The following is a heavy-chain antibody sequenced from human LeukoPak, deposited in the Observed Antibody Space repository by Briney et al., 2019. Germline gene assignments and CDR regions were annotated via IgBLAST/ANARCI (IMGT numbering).Heavy chain of an antibody. Sequence: PGRSLRLSCAASGFTFDDYAMHWVRQAPGKGLEWVLGISWNSVTIVYADSVKGRFTISRDNAKNSLYLQMNSLRAEDMALYYCAKDEFVASDFTGAFDIWGQGTMVTVSS. CDR3: AKDEFVASDFTGAFDI. J-gene: IGHJ3*02. V-gene: IGHV3-9*03. CDR2: ISWNSVTI. CDR1: GFTFDDYA. D-gene: IGHD2-8*02.